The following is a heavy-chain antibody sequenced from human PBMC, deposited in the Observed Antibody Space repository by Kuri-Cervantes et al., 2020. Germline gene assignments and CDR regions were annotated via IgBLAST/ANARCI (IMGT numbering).Heavy chain of an antibody. CDR2: INSDGSST. CDR3: ARDRGIVGVGDYYMDV. J-gene: IGHJ6*03. V-gene: IGHV3-74*01. CDR1: GFTFDDYA. D-gene: IGHD2-15*01. Sequence: GESLKISCAASGFTFDDYAMHWVRQAPGKGLVWVSRINSDGSSTSYADSVKGRFTVSRDNAKNSLYLQMNSLRGEDTAVYYCARDRGIVGVGDYYMDVWGKGTTVTVSS.